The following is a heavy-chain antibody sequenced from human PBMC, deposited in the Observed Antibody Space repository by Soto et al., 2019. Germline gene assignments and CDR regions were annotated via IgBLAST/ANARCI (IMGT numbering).Heavy chain of an antibody. CDR3: ARVVQEDCSSTSCYTGYNWFDP. V-gene: IGHV4-59*01. D-gene: IGHD2-2*02. Sequence: SETLSLTCTVSGGSISSYYLSWIRQPPGKGLEWIGYIYYRGSTNYNPSLKSRVTISVDTSKNQFSLKLSSVTAADTAVYYCARVVQEDCSSTSCYTGYNWFDPWGQGTLVTVSS. CDR1: GGSISSYY. J-gene: IGHJ5*02. CDR2: IYYRGST.